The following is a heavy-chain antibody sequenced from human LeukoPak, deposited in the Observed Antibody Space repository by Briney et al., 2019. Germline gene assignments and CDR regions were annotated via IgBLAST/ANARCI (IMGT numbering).Heavy chain of an antibody. Sequence: PSETLSLTCTVSGGSISSYYWSWIRQPPGKGLEWIGYIYYSGSTNYNPSLKSRVTISVDTSKNQFSLKLSSVTAADTAVYYCARAAPPYYDILTGYYRIGAFDIWGQGTMVTVSS. D-gene: IGHD3-9*01. J-gene: IGHJ3*02. CDR2: IYYSGST. V-gene: IGHV4-59*08. CDR1: GGSISSYY. CDR3: ARAAPPYYDILTGYYRIGAFDI.